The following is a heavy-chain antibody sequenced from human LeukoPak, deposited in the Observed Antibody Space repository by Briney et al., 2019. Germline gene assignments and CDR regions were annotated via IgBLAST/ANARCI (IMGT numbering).Heavy chain of an antibody. CDR2: IRGSATVT. CDR3: AKSLDYDGGVLWALPQY. Sequence: PGGSLRLSCAASGFTFTSYAMSWVRQPPGKGLEWVSVIRGSATVTYFADSVKGRFTVSRDNSKNTLYLQMSSLRAEDTAIYYCAKSLDYDGGVLWALPQYWGQGTLVTVSS. J-gene: IGHJ4*02. V-gene: IGHV3-23*01. CDR1: GFTFTSYA. D-gene: IGHD3-22*01.